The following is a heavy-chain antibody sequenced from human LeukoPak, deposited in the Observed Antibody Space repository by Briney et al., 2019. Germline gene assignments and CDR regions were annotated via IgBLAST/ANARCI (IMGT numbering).Heavy chain of an antibody. Sequence: PGGSLTLSCTASGFTFGDYAMSWVRQAPGKGLDWIGFIRSKTSGGTTEYAASVKGRFTILRDDSKSIAYLQINSLKTEDTAVYYCTRGDGSGSYWGQGNLVTVSS. D-gene: IGHD1-26*01. CDR2: IRSKTSGGTT. J-gene: IGHJ4*02. V-gene: IGHV3-49*04. CDR1: GFTFGDYA. CDR3: TRGDGSGSY.